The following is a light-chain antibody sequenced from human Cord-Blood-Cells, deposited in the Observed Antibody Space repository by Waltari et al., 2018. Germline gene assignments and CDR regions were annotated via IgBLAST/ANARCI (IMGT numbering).Light chain of an antibody. CDR3: SSYTSSSTVV. CDR2: DVS. CDR1: SSDVGGYNY. V-gene: IGLV2-14*01. Sequence: QSALTQPASVSGSPGQSITISCTGTSSDVGGYNYVSVYQQHPGKAPKRMIYDVSNRPSGVSNRFSGSKSGNTASLTISGLQAEDEADYYCSSYTSSSTVVFGGGTKLTVL. J-gene: IGLJ2*01.